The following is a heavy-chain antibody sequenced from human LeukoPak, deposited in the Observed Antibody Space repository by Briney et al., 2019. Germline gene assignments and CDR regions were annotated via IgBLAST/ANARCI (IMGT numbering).Heavy chain of an antibody. V-gene: IGHV1-2*02. CDR3: ARLGSSSFD. CDR1: GYTFTDYY. CDR2: INPNSGGT. J-gene: IGHJ4*02. D-gene: IGHD6-6*01. Sequence: VASVKVSCKASGYTFTDYYLHWVRQAPGQGLEWMGWINPNSGGTNYAQKFQGSVTMTRDTSISTAYMELSRLRSDDTAVYYCARLGSSSFDWGQGTLVTVSS.